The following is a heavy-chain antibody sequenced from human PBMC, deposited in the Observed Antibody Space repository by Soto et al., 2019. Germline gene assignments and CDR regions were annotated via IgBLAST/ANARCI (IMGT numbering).Heavy chain of an antibody. V-gene: IGHV3-23*01. CDR1: GFTFSSYA. J-gene: IGHJ4*02. CDR2: ISGSGGST. D-gene: IGHD3-3*01. Sequence: PGGSLRLSCAASGFTFSSYAMSWVRQAPGKGLEWVSAISGSGGSTYYADSVKGRFTISRDNSKNTLYLQMNSLRAEDTAVYYCAKLLGYDFWSGYTFDYWGQGTRVTGSA. CDR3: AKLLGYDFWSGYTFDY.